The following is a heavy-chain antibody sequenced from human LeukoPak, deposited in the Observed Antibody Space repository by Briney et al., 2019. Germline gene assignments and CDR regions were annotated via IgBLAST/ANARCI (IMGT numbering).Heavy chain of an antibody. V-gene: IGHV3-74*01. CDR2: INPDGSTI. CDR3: AKDSMYYYDSSGYGTYFDY. J-gene: IGHJ4*02. CDR1: GFTFSNYW. Sequence: GGSLRLSCAASGFTFSNYWVHWVRQAPGKGLVWVSRINPDGSTINYADSVKGRFTISRDNAKNTLYLQMNSLRAEDTAVYYCAKDSMYYYDSSGYGTYFDYWGQGTLLTVSS. D-gene: IGHD3-22*01.